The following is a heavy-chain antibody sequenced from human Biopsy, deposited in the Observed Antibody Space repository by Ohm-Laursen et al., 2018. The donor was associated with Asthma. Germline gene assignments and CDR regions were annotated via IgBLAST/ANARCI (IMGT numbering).Heavy chain of an antibody. CDR1: GFVFSQCG. Sequence: SLRLSCAASGFVFSQCGMHWVRQGPGKGLEWVALVSSDGHNKYYEDSVKGRFTISRDNSRNRLYLQINSLTVEDSTVYFCARQSGQEYGDSIPFDTWGQGTKVAVSS. CDR2: VSSDGHNK. V-gene: IGHV3-30*03. CDR3: ARQSGQEYGDSIPFDT. J-gene: IGHJ3*02. D-gene: IGHD3-22*01.